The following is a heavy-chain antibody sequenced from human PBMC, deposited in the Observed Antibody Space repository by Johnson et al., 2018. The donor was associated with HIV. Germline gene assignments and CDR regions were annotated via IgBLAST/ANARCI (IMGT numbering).Heavy chain of an antibody. CDR3: AREGEEVGDYGDYGEPLVSAFDI. D-gene: IGHD4-17*01. CDR2: ISYDGSNK. CDR1: GFTFSSYA. J-gene: IGHJ3*02. Sequence: QVQLVESGGGVVQPGRSLRLSCAASGFTFSSYAMHWVRQAPGKGLEWVAVISYDGSNKYYADSVKGRFTISRDNSKKPLYLQMNSLRAEDTAVYYFAREGEEVGDYGDYGEPLVSAFDIWGQGTMVTVSS. V-gene: IGHV3-30-3*01.